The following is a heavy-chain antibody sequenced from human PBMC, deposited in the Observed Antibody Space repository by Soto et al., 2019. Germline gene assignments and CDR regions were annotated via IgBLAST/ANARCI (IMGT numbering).Heavy chain of an antibody. V-gene: IGHV4-34*01. CDR1: GGSFSGYY. Sequence: PSETLSLTCAVYGGSFSGYYWSWIRQPPGKGLEWIGEINHSGSTNYNPSLKSRVTISVDTSKNQFSLKLSSVTAADTAVYYCARGPGLLWFGELNYWGRGTLVTVPQ. CDR2: INHSGST. CDR3: ARGPGLLWFGELNY. J-gene: IGHJ4*02. D-gene: IGHD3-10*01.